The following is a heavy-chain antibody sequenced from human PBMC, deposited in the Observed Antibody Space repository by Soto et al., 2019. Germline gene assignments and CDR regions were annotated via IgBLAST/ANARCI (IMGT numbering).Heavy chain of an antibody. CDR3: ARGTIVARQHLDY. J-gene: IGHJ4*02. Sequence: QVQLVESGGGVVQPGKSLRLSCAASGFTFSSYAMHWARQAPGKGLEWVTVISIRGGDEYYAESVRGRFTISRDDSKNTLYLQMDSLRVEDTAVYYCARGTIVARQHLDYWGQGTPVTVSS. CDR2: ISIRGGDE. V-gene: IGHV3-30*03. CDR1: GFTFSSYA. D-gene: IGHD6-6*01.